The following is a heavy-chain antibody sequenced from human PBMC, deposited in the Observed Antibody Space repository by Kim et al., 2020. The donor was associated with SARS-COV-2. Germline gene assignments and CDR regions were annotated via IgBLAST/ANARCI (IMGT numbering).Heavy chain of an antibody. D-gene: IGHD2-15*01. CDR3: ARDRDCSGGSCFGGFDY. Sequence: LKSRVIISVDTSKNPFSLKLSSVTAADTAVYYCARDRDCSGGSCFGGFDYWGQGTLVTVSS. J-gene: IGHJ4*02. V-gene: IGHV4-31*02.